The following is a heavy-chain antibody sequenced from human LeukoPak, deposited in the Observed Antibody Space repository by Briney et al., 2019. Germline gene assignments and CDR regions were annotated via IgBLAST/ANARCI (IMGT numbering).Heavy chain of an antibody. CDR2: IIPIFGTA. D-gene: IGHD3-22*01. V-gene: IGHV1-69*01. Sequence: GSSVKVSCKASGGTFSSYAISWVRQAPGQGLEWMGGIIPIFGTANYAQKFQGRVTITADESTSTAYMELSSLRSEDTAVYYCAEGYYDTPDNWFDPWGQGTLVTVSS. CDR3: AEGYYDTPDNWFDP. CDR1: GGTFSSYA. J-gene: IGHJ5*02.